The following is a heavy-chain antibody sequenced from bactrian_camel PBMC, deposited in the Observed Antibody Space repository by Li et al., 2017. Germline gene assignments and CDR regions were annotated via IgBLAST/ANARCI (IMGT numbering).Heavy chain of an antibody. CDR3: AAKRGACFGRIPEQTAFNY. Sequence: HVQLVESGGGSVQAGGSLRLSCAASGYTYSSYCMGWFRQAPGKEREGVAGIDSGGTLSYADSARGRFTISQDKGKETLFLQADSLKPEDTAMYYWAAKRGACFGRIPEQTAFNYWGQGTQVTVS. CDR1: GYTYSSYC. J-gene: IGHJ4*01. V-gene: IGHV3S26*01. CDR2: IDSGGTL. D-gene: IGHD3*01.